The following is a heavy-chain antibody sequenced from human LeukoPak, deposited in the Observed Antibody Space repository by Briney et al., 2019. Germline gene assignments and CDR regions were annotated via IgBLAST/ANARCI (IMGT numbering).Heavy chain of an antibody. V-gene: IGHV7-4-1*02. D-gene: IGHD3-3*01. CDR3: ARDLPFGVVIRNEGY. Sequence: GASVKVSCKASGYTFTSYAMNWVRQAPGQGLEWMGWINTNTGNPTYAQGFTGRFVFSLDPSVSTAYLQISSLKAEDTAVYYCARDLPFGVVIRNEGYWGQGPLVTVSS. J-gene: IGHJ4*02. CDR2: INTNTGNP. CDR1: GYTFTSYA.